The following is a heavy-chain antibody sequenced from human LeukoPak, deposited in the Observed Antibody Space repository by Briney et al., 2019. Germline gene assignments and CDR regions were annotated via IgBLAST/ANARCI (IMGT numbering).Heavy chain of an antibody. V-gene: IGHV3-74*01. Sequence: GGSLRLSCAASGFTFSGHWMHWVRQTPGKGLVWVSHINGDGSIINYADSVKGRFTISRDNAKNTLYLQMNSLRAEDTAVYYCVRDSSGSYWGQGTLVTVSS. J-gene: IGHJ4*02. CDR3: VRDSSGSY. CDR1: GFTFSGHW. D-gene: IGHD6-19*01. CDR2: INGDGSII.